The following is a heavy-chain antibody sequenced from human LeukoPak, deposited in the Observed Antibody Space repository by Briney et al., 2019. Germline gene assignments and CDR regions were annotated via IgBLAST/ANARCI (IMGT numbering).Heavy chain of an antibody. V-gene: IGHV3-23*01. CDR1: GLSFSSFA. J-gene: IGHJ4*02. Sequence: GGSLRLSCAASGLSFSSFAMSWVRQGPARGLEWVSSIRGNGETFYADSVKGRFTISRDNSKNTLYLQMNSLRAEDTAVYYCAKGGYGDYTDCRGQGTLVTVSS. CDR2: IRGNGET. D-gene: IGHD4-17*01. CDR3: AKGGYGDYTDC.